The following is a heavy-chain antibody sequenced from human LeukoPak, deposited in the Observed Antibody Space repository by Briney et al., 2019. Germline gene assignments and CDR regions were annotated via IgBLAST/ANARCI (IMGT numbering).Heavy chain of an antibody. V-gene: IGHV4-39*01. CDR1: GDSINTRSYY. Sequence: SETLSLTCNVSGDSINTRSYYWAWIRQPPGKGLEWIGSIYYSGSTYYNPSLKSRVAISVDTSKNQFSLNLSSVTAADTAVYYCFSSGWYHSNYFDYWGQGTLVTVSS. D-gene: IGHD6-19*01. J-gene: IGHJ4*02. CDR3: FSSGWYHSNYFDY. CDR2: IYYSGST.